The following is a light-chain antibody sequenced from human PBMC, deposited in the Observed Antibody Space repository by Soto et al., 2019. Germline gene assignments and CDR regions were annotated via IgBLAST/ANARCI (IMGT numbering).Light chain of an antibody. CDR3: AAWDDSLNGRV. CDR1: SSNIGSNT. J-gene: IGLJ2*01. V-gene: IGLV1-44*01. CDR2: GNN. Sequence: QSVLTQPPSASGTPGQTVTISCSGTSSNIGSNTVSWYQLLPGTAPKLLIYGNNQRPSAVPDRFSGSQSGTSASLAISGRQSEDEADYFCAAWDDSLNGRVFGGGTKLTVL.